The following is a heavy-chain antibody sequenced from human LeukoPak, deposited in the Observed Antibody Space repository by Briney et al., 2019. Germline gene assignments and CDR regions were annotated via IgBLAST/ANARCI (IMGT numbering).Heavy chain of an antibody. D-gene: IGHD3-10*01. CDR2: IGGSGRSI. Sequence: GGSLRLSCAASGFTFSSHAISWVRQAPGKGLEWVSTIGGSGRSIFYADSVKGRFTISRDNSKNILSLQMNSLRAEDTAIYYCAKDLETLSPIMVWGQGTLVTVSS. J-gene: IGHJ4*02. CDR3: AKDLETLSPIMV. V-gene: IGHV3-23*01. CDR1: GFTFSSHA.